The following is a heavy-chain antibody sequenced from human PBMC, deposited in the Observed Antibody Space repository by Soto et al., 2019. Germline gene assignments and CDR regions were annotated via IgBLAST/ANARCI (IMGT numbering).Heavy chain of an antibody. CDR3: ARLATNYYYYYMDV. CDR2: IYYSGST. CDR1: GGSISSYY. J-gene: IGHJ6*03. V-gene: IGHV4-59*08. Sequence: SETLSLTCTVSGGSISSYYWSWIRQPPGKGLEWIGYIYYSGSTNYNPSLKSRVTISVDTSKNQFSLKLSSVTAADTAVYYCARLATNYYYYYMDVWGKGTTVTVSS.